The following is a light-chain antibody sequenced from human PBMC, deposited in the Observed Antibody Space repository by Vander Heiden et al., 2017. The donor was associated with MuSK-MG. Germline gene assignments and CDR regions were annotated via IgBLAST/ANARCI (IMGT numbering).Light chain of an antibody. CDR2: DDS. CDR1: RSDIGTSTS. Sequence: QSAITQAASRTGSPRQPITISCTGTRSDIGTSTSVAWYQQHPGKAPRLLIYDDSSRPAVVSHRFSGSKSGNTASLIISWLHAEDDADYYCRSYTSTPYLVLFGGGTKLTVL. J-gene: IGLJ3*02. CDR3: RSYTSTPYLVL. V-gene: IGLV2-14*03.